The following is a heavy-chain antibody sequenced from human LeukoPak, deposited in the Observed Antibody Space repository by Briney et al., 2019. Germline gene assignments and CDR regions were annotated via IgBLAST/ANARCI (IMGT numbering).Heavy chain of an antibody. CDR1: GFTFSEYW. D-gene: IGHD4/OR15-4a*01. CDR2: INSDGSST. Sequence: GGSLRLSCAASGFTFSEYWMHWVRQVPGKGLVWVSRINSDGSSTSYADSVKGRFTISRDNAKNTLYLQMNSLRAEDTAVYYCARVGAAPHYYYYYMDVWGKGTTVTISS. V-gene: IGHV3-74*01. CDR3: ARVGAAPHYYYYYMDV. J-gene: IGHJ6*03.